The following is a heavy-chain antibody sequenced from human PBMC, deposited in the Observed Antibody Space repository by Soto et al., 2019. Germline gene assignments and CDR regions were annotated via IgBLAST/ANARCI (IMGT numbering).Heavy chain of an antibody. Sequence: EASLKVSCKVSGYTLTELSMHWVRRAPGKGLEWMGGFDPEDGETIYAQKFQGRVTMTEDTSTDTAYMELSSLRSEDTAVYYCATSDYYGSGSSFDYWGQGTLVTVSS. J-gene: IGHJ4*02. D-gene: IGHD3-10*01. V-gene: IGHV1-24*01. CDR3: ATSDYYGSGSSFDY. CDR1: GYTLTELS. CDR2: FDPEDGET.